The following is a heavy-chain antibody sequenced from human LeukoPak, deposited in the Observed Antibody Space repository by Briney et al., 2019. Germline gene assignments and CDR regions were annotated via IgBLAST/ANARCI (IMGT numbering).Heavy chain of an antibody. CDR3: ARVEQLVMVVDY. V-gene: IGHV4-34*01. J-gene: IGHJ4*02. CDR2: INHSGST. D-gene: IGHD6-6*01. Sequence: SETLSLTCAVYGVSFSGYSWTWIRQPPGKGLEWIGEINHSGSTNYNPSLKSRVTISVDTSRNQFSLKLSSVTAADTAVYYCARVEQLVMVVDYWGQGTLVTVSS. CDR1: GVSFSGYS.